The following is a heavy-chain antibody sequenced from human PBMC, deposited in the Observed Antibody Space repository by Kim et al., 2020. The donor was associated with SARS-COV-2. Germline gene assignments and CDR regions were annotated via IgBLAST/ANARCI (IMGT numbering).Heavy chain of an antibody. V-gene: IGHV4-31*01. Sequence: RKSLVTISVDTSKNQFSLKLRSVTAADTAVYYCARVGATTFYYYYGMDVWGQGTTVTVSS. CDR3: ARVGATTFYYYYGMDV. J-gene: IGHJ6*02. D-gene: IGHD1-26*01.